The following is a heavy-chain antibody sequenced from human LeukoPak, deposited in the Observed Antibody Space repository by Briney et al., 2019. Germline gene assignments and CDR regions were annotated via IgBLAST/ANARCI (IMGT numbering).Heavy chain of an antibody. CDR2: IGSAGDT. J-gene: IGHJ3*02. CDR1: GFTFSSYA. Sequence: GGSLRLSCAASGFTFSSYAMHWVRQATGRGLEWVSAIGSAGDTYYPGSVKGRFTISRDNAKNSLYLQMNSLRAEDTAVYYCARDRSTYYYDSSGSDAFDIWGQGTMVTVSS. D-gene: IGHD3-22*01. CDR3: ARDRSTYYYDSSGSDAFDI. V-gene: IGHV3-13*01.